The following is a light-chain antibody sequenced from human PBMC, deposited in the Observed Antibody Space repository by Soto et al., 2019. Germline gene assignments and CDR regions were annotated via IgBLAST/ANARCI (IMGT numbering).Light chain of an antibody. J-gene: IGLJ3*02. V-gene: IGLV2-14*01. CDR2: KVS. CDR3: CSYTRSYTWV. CDR1: SSDVGDGDF. Sequence: QSALTQPASVSGSPRQSITISCTGTSSDVGDGDFVSWYQQRPGNAPKLMIYKVSNRPSGVSNRFSGSKSGNTASLTMSGLQAEDEADYYCCSYTRSYTWVFGGGTKVTVL.